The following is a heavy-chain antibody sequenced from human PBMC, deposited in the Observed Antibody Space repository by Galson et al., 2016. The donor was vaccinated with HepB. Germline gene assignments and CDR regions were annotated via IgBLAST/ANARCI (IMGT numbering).Heavy chain of an antibody. CDR1: GFTFNTFS. CDR3: AKDHHDYGDSWYFDL. Sequence: SLRLSCAASGFTFNTFSMHWVRQAPGKGLEWVAAISRSGGDIYYADSVRGRFTISRDNSKNTLYLQMNSLRPEDTALYYCAKDHHDYGDSWYFDLWGRGTLVTVAS. J-gene: IGHJ2*01. D-gene: IGHD4-17*01. CDR2: ISRSGGDI. V-gene: IGHV3-23*01.